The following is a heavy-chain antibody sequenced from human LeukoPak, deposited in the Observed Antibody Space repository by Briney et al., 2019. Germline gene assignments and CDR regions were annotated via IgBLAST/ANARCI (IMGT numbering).Heavy chain of an antibody. V-gene: IGHV3-66*01. CDR3: ARKYCSSLGVRDY. D-gene: IGHD6-13*01. Sequence: GGSLRLSCAASGFTVSSNYMSWVRQAPGKGLEWVSVIYSGGSTYYADSVKGRFTISRDNSKNTLYLQMNSLRAEDTAVYYCARKYCSSLGVRDYWGQGTLVTVSS. CDR2: IYSGGST. J-gene: IGHJ4*02. CDR1: GFTVSSNY.